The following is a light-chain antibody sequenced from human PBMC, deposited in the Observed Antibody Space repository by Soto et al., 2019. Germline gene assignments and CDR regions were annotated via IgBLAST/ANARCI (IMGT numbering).Light chain of an antibody. J-gene: IGKJ2*01. V-gene: IGKV1-39*01. CDR1: QSINIH. CDR3: QQSNSIPYT. Sequence: DVQMTQSPSSLSASVGDRVTITCRASQSINIHLNWYQQKPGRAPKVLIYNVSTLRSGVPSRFSGGGSGTDFTLTISSLQPEDFGTYYCQQSNSIPYTFGQGTNLEIQ. CDR2: NVS.